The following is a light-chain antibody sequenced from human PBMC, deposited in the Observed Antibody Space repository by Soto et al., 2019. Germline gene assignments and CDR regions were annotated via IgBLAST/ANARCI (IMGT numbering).Light chain of an antibody. Sequence: QSALTQPPSASGSLGQSVTISCTGTSSDVGGYNYVSWHQQHPGKAPKVMIHEVTKRPPGVPDRFSGSKSGNTASLTVSGLQAEDEDDYYCSSFAGGGNPVLLGGGTKLTVL. CDR2: EVT. CDR1: SSDVGGYNY. CDR3: SSFAGGGNPVL. J-gene: IGLJ2*01. V-gene: IGLV2-8*01.